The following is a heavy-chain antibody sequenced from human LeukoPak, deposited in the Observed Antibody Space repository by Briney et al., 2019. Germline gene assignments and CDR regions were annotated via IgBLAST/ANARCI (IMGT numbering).Heavy chain of an antibody. V-gene: IGHV3-30*02. CDR2: IRYDGSNK. D-gene: IGHD3-10*01. CDR1: GFTFSSYG. Sequence: GGSLRLSCAASGFTFSSYGMHWVRQAPGKGLEWVAFIRYDGSNKYYADSVKGRFTISRDNSKDTLYLQMNSLRAEDTAVYYCAKDIGSITTLPGAFDIWGQGTMVTVSS. J-gene: IGHJ3*02. CDR3: AKDIGSITTLPGAFDI.